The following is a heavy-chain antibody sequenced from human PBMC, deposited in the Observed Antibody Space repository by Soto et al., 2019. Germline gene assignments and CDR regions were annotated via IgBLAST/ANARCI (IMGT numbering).Heavy chain of an antibody. CDR2: INAGNGNT. J-gene: IGHJ4*02. Sequence: QVQLVQSGAEERKPGASVKVSCKASGYIFSDYAFHWVRQAPGQRPEWVGWINAGNGNTKYLQKLKGRVTITRDTSASTAYMELSGLRSEDTAVYYCAKAGYDTSPFIDDWGQGTLVTVSS. CDR3: AKAGYDTSPFIDD. V-gene: IGHV1-3*05. D-gene: IGHD3-22*01. CDR1: GYIFSDYA.